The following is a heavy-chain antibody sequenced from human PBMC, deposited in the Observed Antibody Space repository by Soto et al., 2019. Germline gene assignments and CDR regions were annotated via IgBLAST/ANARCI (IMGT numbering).Heavy chain of an antibody. CDR2: TSYDGTSK. CDR3: ARDRKYMMVAATFF. Sequence: GGSLRLSCVASGFTFSRYTIHWVRQAPGKGLEWVAHTSYDGTSKYYADSVRGRFAISRDTSKNTVYLQMDSLRAEDTAVYFCARDRKYMMVAATFFWGRGTLVTVSS. J-gene: IGHJ4*02. D-gene: IGHD2-15*01. V-gene: IGHV3-30*09. CDR1: GFTFSRYT.